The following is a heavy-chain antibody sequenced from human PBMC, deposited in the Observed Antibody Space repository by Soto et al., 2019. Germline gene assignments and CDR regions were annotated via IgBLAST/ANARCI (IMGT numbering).Heavy chain of an antibody. CDR3: ARGPYDFWSGYIADAFDV. J-gene: IGHJ3*01. V-gene: IGHV3-30-3*01. Sequence: GGSLRLSCAASGLTFSSYTLHWVRQAPGKGLEWVARISYDGSNKYYADSVKGRFTISRDNSKNTLYLQMNSLRPEDTALFYCARGPYDFWSGYIADAFDVWGQGTMVTV. CDR2: ISYDGSNK. D-gene: IGHD3-3*01. CDR1: GLTFSSYT.